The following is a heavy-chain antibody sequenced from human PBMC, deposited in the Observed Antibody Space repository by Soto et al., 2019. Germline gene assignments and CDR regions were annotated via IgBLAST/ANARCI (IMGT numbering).Heavy chain of an antibody. V-gene: IGHV3-23*01. D-gene: IGHD2-15*01. J-gene: IGHJ4*02. CDR3: ARDLWWYLH. Sequence: EVQLLESGGGLVQPGGALRLSCAASGFTFSSHAMSWVRQAPGKGLEWISSISAGSEGAYYADSVKGRFTISRDNSINTLYLQMNSVRAEDTAVYYCARDLWWYLHWGQGTLVTVSS. CDR1: GFTFSSHA. CDR2: ISAGSEGA.